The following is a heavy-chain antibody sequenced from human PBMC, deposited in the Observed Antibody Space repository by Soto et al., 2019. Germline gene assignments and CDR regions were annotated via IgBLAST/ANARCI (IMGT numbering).Heavy chain of an antibody. CDR2: INPASGST. Sequence: QVQLVQSGAEVKKPGSSVKPSGRKSGYTFTHYYIHWVRQAPGQGLEWLGIINPASGSTTYAQDFQGRVTLTMDTSATTVYMDLSCLRAEDTAIFYCARDLAAGDHWGQGTLVTVSS. J-gene: IGHJ4*02. D-gene: IGHD6-13*01. CDR1: GYTFTHYY. CDR3: ARDLAAGDH. V-gene: IGHV1-46*01.